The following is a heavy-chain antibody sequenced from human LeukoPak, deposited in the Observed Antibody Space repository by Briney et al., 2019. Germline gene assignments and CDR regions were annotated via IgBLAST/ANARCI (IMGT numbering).Heavy chain of an antibody. CDR2: IWYDGSNK. Sequence: GGSLRLSCAASGFTFSSYGMHWVRQAPGKGLEWVAVIWYDGSNKCYADSVKGRFTISRDNSKNTLYLQMNSLRAEDTAVYYCANADGYYGSGSYDYWGQGTLVTVSS. CDR3: ANADGYYGSGSYDY. CDR1: GFTFSSYG. J-gene: IGHJ4*02. V-gene: IGHV3-33*06. D-gene: IGHD3-10*01.